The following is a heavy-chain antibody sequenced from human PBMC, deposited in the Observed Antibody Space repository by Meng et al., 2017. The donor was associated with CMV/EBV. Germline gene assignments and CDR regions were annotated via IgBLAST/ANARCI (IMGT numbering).Heavy chain of an antibody. CDR3: ASTYGSGSYFNYYYYGMDV. V-gene: IGHV3-53*01. D-gene: IGHD3-10*01. J-gene: IGHJ6*02. Sequence: GESLKISCAASGFTVSSNYMSWVRQAPGKGLEWVSVIYSGGSTYYADSVKGRFTISRDNSKNTLYLQMNSLRAEDTAVYYCASTYGSGSYFNYYYYGMDVWGQGTTVTVSS. CDR1: GFTVSSNY. CDR2: IYSGGST.